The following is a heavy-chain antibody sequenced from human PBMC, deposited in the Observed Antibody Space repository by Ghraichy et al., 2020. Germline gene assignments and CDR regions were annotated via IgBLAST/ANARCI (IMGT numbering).Heavy chain of an antibody. J-gene: IGHJ4*02. CDR3: AKDLSSSFLDY. CDR2: ISYDGSNK. V-gene: IGHV3-30*18. CDR1: GFTFSSYG. D-gene: IGHD6-13*01. Sequence: GGSLRLSCAASGFTFSSYGMHWVRQAPGKGLEWVAVISYDGSNKYYADSVKGRFTISRDNSKNTLYLQMNSLRAEDTAVYYCAKDLSSSFLDYWGQGTLVTVSS.